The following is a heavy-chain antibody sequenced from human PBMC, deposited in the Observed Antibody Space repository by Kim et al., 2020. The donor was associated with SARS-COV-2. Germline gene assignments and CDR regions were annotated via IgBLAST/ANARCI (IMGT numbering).Heavy chain of an antibody. D-gene: IGHD3-10*01. V-gene: IGHV3-21*01. CDR3: ARTGGSGSSAMDV. J-gene: IGHJ6*02. Sequence: YAASVKGRFTISRDTAKHTLHRQMNSLGAEDTAVYYCARTGGSGSSAMDVWGQGTTVTVSS.